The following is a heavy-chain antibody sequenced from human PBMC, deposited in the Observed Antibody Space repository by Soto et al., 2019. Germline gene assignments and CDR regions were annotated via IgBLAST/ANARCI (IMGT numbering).Heavy chain of an antibody. D-gene: IGHD3-9*01. V-gene: IGHV1-69*13. CDR3: ARGGAYYDISYYFDY. CDR1: GGTFSSYA. CDR2: IIPICGTA. J-gene: IGHJ4*02. Sequence: SVKVSCKASGGTFSSYAISWVRQAPGQGLEWMGGIIPICGTANYAQKFQGRVTITADESTSTAYMELSSLRSEDTAVYYCARGGAYYDISYYFDYWGQGTLVTVSS.